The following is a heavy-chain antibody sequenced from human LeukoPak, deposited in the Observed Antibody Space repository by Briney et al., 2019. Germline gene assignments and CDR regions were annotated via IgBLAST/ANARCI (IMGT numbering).Heavy chain of an antibody. Sequence: ASVKVSCKASGYTFTSYYMHWVRQAPGQGLEWMGIINPSGGSTSYAQKFQGRVTMTRDTSTSTVYMELSSLRSEDTAVYYCARDLVMLEDVLLWFGELFPGYWGQGTLVTVSS. J-gene: IGHJ4*02. V-gene: IGHV1-46*01. CDR3: ARDLVMLEDVLLWFGELFPGY. D-gene: IGHD3-10*01. CDR2: INPSGGST. CDR1: GYTFTSYY.